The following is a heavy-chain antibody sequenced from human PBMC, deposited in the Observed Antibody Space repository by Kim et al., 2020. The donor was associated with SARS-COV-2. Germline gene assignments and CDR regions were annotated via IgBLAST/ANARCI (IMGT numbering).Heavy chain of an antibody. J-gene: IGHJ4*02. CDR1: GYTFTSYG. CDR3: AKSTGNSQYSSGWYDY. D-gene: IGHD6-19*01. Sequence: ASVKVSCKASGYTFTSYGISWVRQAPGQGLEWMGWISAYNGNTNYAQKLQGRVTMTTDTSTSTAYMELRSLRSGDTAVYYCAKSTGNSQYSSGWYDYWGQGTLVTVSS. CDR2: ISAYNGNT. V-gene: IGHV1-18*01.